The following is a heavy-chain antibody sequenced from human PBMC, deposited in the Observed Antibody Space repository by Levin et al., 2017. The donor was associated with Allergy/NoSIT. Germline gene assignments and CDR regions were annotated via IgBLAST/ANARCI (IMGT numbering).Heavy chain of an antibody. CDR3: ARDMRAWGVVVINGDNDY. V-gene: IGHV3-30*04. D-gene: IGHD3-22*01. Sequence: GESLKISCAASGFTFSSYAMHWVRQAPGEGLQWLAAISYDGSNKYYADSVKGRFTISRDNSKNTLYLQMNSLRAEDTAVYYCARDMRAWGVVVINGDNDYWGQGTLVTVSS. CDR2: ISYDGSNK. CDR1: GFTFSSYA. J-gene: IGHJ4*02.